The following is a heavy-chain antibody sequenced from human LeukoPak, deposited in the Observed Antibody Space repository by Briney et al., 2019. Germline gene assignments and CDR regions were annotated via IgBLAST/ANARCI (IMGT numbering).Heavy chain of an antibody. D-gene: IGHD3-22*01. CDR1: GGSISSGGYS. CDR2: VYHSGST. Sequence: PSQTLSLTCAVSGGSISSGGYSWSWIRQPPGKGLEWIGYVYHSGSTYYNPSLKSRVTISVDRSKNQFSLKLSSVTAADTAVYYCARGAYYYDSSGYYACWGQGTLVTVSS. CDR3: ARGAYYYDSSGYYAC. J-gene: IGHJ4*02. V-gene: IGHV4-30-2*01.